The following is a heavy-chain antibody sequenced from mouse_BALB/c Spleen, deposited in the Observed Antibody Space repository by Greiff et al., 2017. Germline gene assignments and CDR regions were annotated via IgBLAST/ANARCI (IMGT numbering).Heavy chain of an antibody. J-gene: IGHJ2*01. CDR3: ARLRDYGYFDY. CDR2: ISSGGSYT. D-gene: IGHD2-4*01. V-gene: IGHV5-6*03. Sequence: EVKLVESGGGLVKPGGSLKLSCAASGFTFSSYAMSWVRQSPEKRLEWVAEISSGGSYTYYPDSVKGRFTISRDNAKNNLYLQMSSLKSEDTAMYYCARLRDYGYFDYWGQGTTLTVSA. CDR1: GFTFSSYA.